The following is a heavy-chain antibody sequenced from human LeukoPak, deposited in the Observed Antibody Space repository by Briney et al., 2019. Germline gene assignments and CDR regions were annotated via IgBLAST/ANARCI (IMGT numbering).Heavy chain of an antibody. CDR3: ARDWPYDILTGYYLDY. CDR2: IKQDGSEK. Sequence: GGPLRLSCAPSGFRFSSYWMSWVRQAPGKGLEWVANIKQDGSEKYYVDSVKGRFTISRDNAKNSMYLQMTSLRAEDTAVYYCARDWPYDILTGYYLDYWGQGTLVTVSS. CDR1: GFRFSSYW. V-gene: IGHV3-7*01. D-gene: IGHD3-9*01. J-gene: IGHJ4*02.